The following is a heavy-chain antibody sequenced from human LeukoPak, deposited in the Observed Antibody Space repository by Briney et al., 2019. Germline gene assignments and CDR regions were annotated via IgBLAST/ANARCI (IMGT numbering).Heavy chain of an antibody. D-gene: IGHD3-10*01. J-gene: IGHJ4*02. CDR1: GFTFDDYA. Sequence: PGRSLRLSCAASGFTFDDYAMHWVRQAPGKGLEWVSGISWNSGSIAYADSVKGRFTISRDNAKNSLHLQMNSLRAEDTALYYCAKDTLAGSGSAYFDYWGQGTLVTVSS. CDR2: ISWNSGSI. CDR3: AKDTLAGSGSAYFDY. V-gene: IGHV3-9*01.